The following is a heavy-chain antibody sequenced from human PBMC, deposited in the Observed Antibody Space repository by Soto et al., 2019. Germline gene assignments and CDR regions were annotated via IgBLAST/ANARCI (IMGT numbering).Heavy chain of an antibody. J-gene: IGHJ4*02. CDR1: GFTFSNFA. V-gene: IGHV3-30*01. CDR2: ISYLDGTNK. CDR3: ARDPLTTMTTSARFG. D-gene: IGHD4-17*01. Sequence: QVQLVESGGGVVQPGKSLTLSCAGSGFTFSNFAIHWVRQAPGKGLEWVAVISYLDGTNKYYADSVKGRFTISRDNSKSTVSLQMNRPRPEDTAIYHCARDPLTTMTTSARFGGGQGILVNVP.